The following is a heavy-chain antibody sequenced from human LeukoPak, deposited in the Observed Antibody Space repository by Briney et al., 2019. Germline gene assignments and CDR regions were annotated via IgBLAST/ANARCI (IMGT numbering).Heavy chain of an antibody. D-gene: IGHD6-13*01. V-gene: IGHV4-34*01. CDR3: AERMPVNTTAGLIRP. Sequence: SETLSLTCAVYGGSFSGYYWSWIRQPPGKGLEWIGEINHSGSTNYNPSLKSRVTMSVDTSKNQFSLKLSSVTAADTAVYYCAERMPVNTTAGLIRPWGQGTPVTVSS. CDR2: INHSGST. J-gene: IGHJ5*01. CDR1: GGSFSGYY.